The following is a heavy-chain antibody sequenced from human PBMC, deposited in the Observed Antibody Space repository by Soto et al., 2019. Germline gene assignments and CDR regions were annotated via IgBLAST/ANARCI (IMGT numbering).Heavy chain of an antibody. Sequence: QVQLVESGGGVVQPGRSLRLSCAASGFTFSTYGMHWVRQAPGKGLQWVAVIWYNGSNKYYGDSVKGRFTISRDNSKNTLYLQMNSLRAEDTAVYYCARDTFAAGIDGMDVWGQGTTVTVSS. V-gene: IGHV3-33*01. J-gene: IGHJ6*02. CDR2: IWYNGSNK. CDR3: ARDTFAAGIDGMDV. CDR1: GFTFSTYG. D-gene: IGHD6-13*01.